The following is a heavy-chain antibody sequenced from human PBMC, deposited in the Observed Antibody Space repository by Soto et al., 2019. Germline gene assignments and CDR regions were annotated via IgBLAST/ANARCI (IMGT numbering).Heavy chain of an antibody. CDR2: IYYSGSP. D-gene: IGHD2-2*01. CDR1: AGTTRRYY. V-gene: IGHV4-59*01. J-gene: IGHJ1*01. Sequence: PETLPHPYTGSAGTTRRYYWRWIRQPPGKGLEWIGYIYYSGSPNYSPSLESRVTISEDTSKNQFSLKLSSVTAADTAIYYCAVVRDAHSASYF. CDR3: AVVRDAHSASYF.